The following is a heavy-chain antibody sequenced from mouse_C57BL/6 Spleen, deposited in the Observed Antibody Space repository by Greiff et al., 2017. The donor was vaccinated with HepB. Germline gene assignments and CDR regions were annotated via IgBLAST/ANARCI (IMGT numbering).Heavy chain of an antibody. CDR1: GFTFSSYG. D-gene: IGHD4-1*01. CDR2: ISSGGSYT. V-gene: IGHV5-6*01. CDR3: ARHNWDYYAIDY. J-gene: IGHJ4*01. Sequence: EVKLVESGGDLVKPGGSLKLSCAASGFTFSSYGMSWVRQTPDKRLEWVATISSGGSYTYYPDSVKGRFTISRDNAKNTLYLQMSSLKSEDTAMYYCARHNWDYYAIDYWGQGTSGTVSS.